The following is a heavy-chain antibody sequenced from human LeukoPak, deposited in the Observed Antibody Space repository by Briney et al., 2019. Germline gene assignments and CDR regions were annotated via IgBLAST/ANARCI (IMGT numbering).Heavy chain of an antibody. Sequence: GGSLRPSCAASGFTFSSYAMSWVRQAPGKGLEWVSAISGSGGSTYYADSVKGRFTISRDNSKNTLYLQMNSLRAEDTAVYYCAKDLSSIAAAGTPLDYWGQGTLVTVSS. V-gene: IGHV3-23*01. CDR3: AKDLSSIAAAGTPLDY. J-gene: IGHJ4*02. CDR2: ISGSGGST. D-gene: IGHD6-13*01. CDR1: GFTFSSYA.